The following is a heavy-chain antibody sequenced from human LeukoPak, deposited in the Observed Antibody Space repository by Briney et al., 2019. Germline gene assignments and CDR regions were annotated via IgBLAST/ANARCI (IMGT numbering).Heavy chain of an antibody. CDR3: ARGIWSTTLTAYYLDY. CDR1: GYDFTKYA. Sequence: ASVKVSCNASGYDFTKYAVQWVRQAPGQRHERMGWIDAGNGRTKYSQDFQGRVTISRDTSASIAYMELSSLRSDDMAVYYCARGIWSTTLTAYYLDYWGQGTVVTVSS. J-gene: IGHJ4*02. CDR2: IDAGNGRT. V-gene: IGHV1-3*03. D-gene: IGHD4-17*01.